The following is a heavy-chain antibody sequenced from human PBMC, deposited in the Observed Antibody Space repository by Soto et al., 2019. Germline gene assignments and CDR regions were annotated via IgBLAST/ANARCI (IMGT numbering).Heavy chain of an antibody. D-gene: IGHD6-25*01. CDR3: AHRPDGSHFDY. V-gene: IGHV2-5*01. J-gene: IGHJ4*02. Sequence: QITLKESGPTLVKPTQTLTLTCTFSGFSLTTTELGVGWIRQPPGKTLEWLASIYWYDFQRYSPSLKSRLTITKDTSKNQVVLTMTNMDPADTATYYCAHRPDGSHFDYWGQGILVTVSS. CDR2: IYWYDFQ. CDR1: GFSLTTTELG.